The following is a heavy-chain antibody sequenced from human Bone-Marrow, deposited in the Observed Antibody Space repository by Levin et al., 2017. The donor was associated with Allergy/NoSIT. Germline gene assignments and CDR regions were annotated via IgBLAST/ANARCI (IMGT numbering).Heavy chain of an antibody. CDR3: ARGMAHFYDGSAWSHLIDYYAMDV. V-gene: IGHV3-33*01. D-gene: IGHD3-22*01. J-gene: IGHJ6*02. Sequence: GGSLRLSCAASGFTFRSYGMYWVRQAPGRGLEWVALIWYDGSKKFYVDSVEGRFTISRDNSKNTLYLEMNSLRVEDTAVYYCARGMAHFYDGSAWSHLIDYYAMDVWGQGTTVTVSS. CDR2: IWYDGSKK. CDR1: GFTFRSYG.